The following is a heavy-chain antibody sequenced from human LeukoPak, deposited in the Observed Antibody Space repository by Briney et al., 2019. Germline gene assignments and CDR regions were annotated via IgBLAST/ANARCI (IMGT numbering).Heavy chain of an antibody. V-gene: IGHV1-69*13. D-gene: IGHD5-18*01. CDR3: ARSEGIQLWQTYYYYYGMDV. CDR1: GGTFSSYA. Sequence: SVKVSCKASGGTFSSYAISWVRQAPGQGLEWMGGIIPIFGTANYAQKLQGRVTITADEFTRTAYMELSSLRSEETAVYYCARSEGIQLWQTYYYYYGMDVWGQGTTVTVSS. CDR2: IIPIFGTA. J-gene: IGHJ6*02.